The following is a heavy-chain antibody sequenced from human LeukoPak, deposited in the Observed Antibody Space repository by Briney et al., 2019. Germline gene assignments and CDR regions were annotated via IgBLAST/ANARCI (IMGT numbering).Heavy chain of an antibody. J-gene: IGHJ2*01. CDR1: GGSISSYY. V-gene: IGHV4-59*08. CDR2: IYYSGST. Sequence: PSETLSLTCTVSGGSISSYYWSWIRQPPGKGLEWIGYIYYSGSTNYNPYLKSRVTISVDTSKNQFSLKLTSVTAADTAVYYCARQTSWYFDLWGRGTLVTVSS. CDR3: ARQTSWYFDL.